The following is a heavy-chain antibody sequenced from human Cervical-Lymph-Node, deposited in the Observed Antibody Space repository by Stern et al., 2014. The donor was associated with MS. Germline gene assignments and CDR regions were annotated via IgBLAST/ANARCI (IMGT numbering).Heavy chain of an antibody. CDR1: GFSLSTTGMC. CDR3: VRAREGYYFDY. V-gene: IGHV2-70*01. Sequence: QVTLKESGPALVKPTQTLTLTCTFSGFSLSTTGMCLIWIRQPPGKALEWLALRDWDGDKYYSTALKTRLTISKDTSKNQVVLTMANMAPLDTATYFCVRAREGYYFDYWGQGIPVTVSS. J-gene: IGHJ4*02. D-gene: IGHD2-21*01. CDR2: RDWDGDK.